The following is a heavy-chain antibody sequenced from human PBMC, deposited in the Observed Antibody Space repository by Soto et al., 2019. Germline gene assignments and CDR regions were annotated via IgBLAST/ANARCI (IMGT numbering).Heavy chain of an antibody. V-gene: IGHV3-15*07. Sequence: TGGSLRLSCAASGFTFSNAWMNWVRQAPGKGLEWVGRIKSKTDGGTTDYAAPVKGRFTISRDDSKNTLYLQMNSLKTEDTAVYYCTASSTVAFDYYYYGMDVWGQGTTVTVSS. CDR2: IKSKTDGGTT. J-gene: IGHJ6*02. CDR1: GFTFSNAW. D-gene: IGHD4-17*01. CDR3: TASSTVAFDYYYYGMDV.